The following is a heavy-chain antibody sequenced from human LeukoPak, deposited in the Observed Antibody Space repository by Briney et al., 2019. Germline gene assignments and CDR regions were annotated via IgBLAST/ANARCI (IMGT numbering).Heavy chain of an antibody. CDR2: ISAYNGNT. D-gene: IGHD2-2*02. V-gene: IGHV1-18*01. Sequence: GASVKVSCKASGYTFTSYGISWVRQAPGQGLEWMGWISAYNGNTNYAQKLQGRVTMTTDTSTSTAYMELRSLRSDDTAVYYRARVRDCSSTSCYRVPHRVYFDYWGQGTLVTVSS. CDR1: GYTFTSYG. J-gene: IGHJ4*02. CDR3: ARVRDCSSTSCYRVPHRVYFDY.